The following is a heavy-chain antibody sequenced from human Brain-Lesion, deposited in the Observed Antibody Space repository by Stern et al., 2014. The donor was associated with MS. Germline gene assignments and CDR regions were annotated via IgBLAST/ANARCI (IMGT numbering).Heavy chain of an antibody. J-gene: IGHJ4*02. CDR2: IYYSGIT. CDR1: GGSISSSTYY. D-gene: IGHD1-26*01. Sequence: VQLVESGPGLVKPSETLSLTCTVSGGSISSSTYYWAWLRQPPGKGLEWIGNIYYSGITYYNPSLKSRITISVDMSKNQFSLKLSSVTAADTAIYYCARHDSVPRPSQLYSARDRGPGYFDYWGQGTLDTVSS. CDR3: ARHDSVPRPSQLYSARDRGPGYFDY. V-gene: IGHV4-39*01.